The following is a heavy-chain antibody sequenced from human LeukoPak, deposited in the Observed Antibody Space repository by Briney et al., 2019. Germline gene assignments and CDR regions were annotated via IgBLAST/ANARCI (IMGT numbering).Heavy chain of an antibody. D-gene: IGHD2-15*01. J-gene: IGHJ4*02. V-gene: IGHV3-21*01. CDR1: GFTFSSYS. Sequence: GGSLRLSCAASGFTFSSYSTNWVRQAPGKGLEWVSSISESSNYTYYADSVKGRFTISRDNAKNSLYLQTNSLRAEDTALYYCAREFCSDGTCYWSFDFWGQGTLVTVSS. CDR3: AREFCSDGTCYWSFDF. CDR2: ISESSNYT.